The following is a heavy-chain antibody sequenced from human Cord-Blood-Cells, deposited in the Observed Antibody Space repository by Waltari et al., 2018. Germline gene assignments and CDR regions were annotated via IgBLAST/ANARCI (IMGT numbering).Heavy chain of an antibody. CDR3: AGIVGATGAPVDY. Sequence: QVQLQEPGPGLVKPSQTLSSTCPVSGCSISRGAYYWSWISQHPGKGLEWIGYIYYSGSTYYNPSLKSRVTISVDTSKNQFSLKLSSVTAADTAVYYCAGIVGATGAPVDYWGQGTLVTVSS. V-gene: IGHV4-31*03. CDR2: IYYSGST. D-gene: IGHD1-26*01. CDR1: GCSISRGAYY. J-gene: IGHJ4*02.